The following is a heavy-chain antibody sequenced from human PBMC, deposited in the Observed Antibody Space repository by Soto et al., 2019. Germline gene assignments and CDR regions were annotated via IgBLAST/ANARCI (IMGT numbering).Heavy chain of an antibody. J-gene: IGHJ4*02. CDR1: GFTFSSYA. V-gene: IGHV3-30-3*01. Sequence: GGSLRLSCAASGFTFSSYAMHWVRQAPGKGLEWVAVISYDGSNKYYADSVKGRFTISRDNSKNTLYLQMNSLRAEDTAVYYCARDRTHCSSTSCYPYYFDYWGQGTLVTVSS. D-gene: IGHD2-2*01. CDR3: ARDRTHCSSTSCYPYYFDY. CDR2: ISYDGSNK.